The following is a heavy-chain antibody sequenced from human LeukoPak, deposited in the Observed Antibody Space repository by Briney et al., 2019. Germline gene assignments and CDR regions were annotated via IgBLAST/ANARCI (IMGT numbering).Heavy chain of an antibody. CDR2: ISNSGDAI. Sequence: PGGCLRLSCVASGFTFSSYEMDWVRQAPGKGLEWISYISNSGDAIYYADSVKGRFTISRDNAKDSLYLQINSLRAEDTAVYYCARGLPSAPGVDDYWGQGTLVTVSS. CDR3: ARGLPSAPGVDDY. D-gene: IGHD5/OR15-5a*01. V-gene: IGHV3-48*03. CDR1: GFTFSSYE. J-gene: IGHJ4*02.